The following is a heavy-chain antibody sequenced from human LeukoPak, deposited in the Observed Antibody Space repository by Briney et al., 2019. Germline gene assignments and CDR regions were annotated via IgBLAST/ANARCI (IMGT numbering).Heavy chain of an antibody. D-gene: IGHD3-10*01. CDR3: AKGPMVRGLTYDY. CDR2: NRGSGGGT. CDR1: GCTFRNYA. J-gene: IGHJ4*02. Sequence: QAGAPLHLCCAGSGCTFRNYAMKWGRAAPGEGLEGVSDNRGSGGGTYYAGCVKGRFTIYRDKYKQTLYLQMNSLRDDGADGYYCAKGPMVRGLTYDYWGQGALVPVPS. V-gene: IGHV3-23*01.